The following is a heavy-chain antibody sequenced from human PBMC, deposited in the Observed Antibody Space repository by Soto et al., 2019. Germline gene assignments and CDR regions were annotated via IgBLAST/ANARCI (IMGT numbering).Heavy chain of an antibody. J-gene: IGHJ5*02. CDR3: ARDDSYCSGGSCYSREWFDP. Sequence: TLSLTCAVSGGSISSGGYSWSWIRQPPGKGLEWIGYIYHSGSTYYNPSLKSRVTISVDRSKNQFSLKLSSVTAADTAVYYCARDDSYCSGGSCYSREWFDPWSHGTLVTVSS. CDR2: IYHSGST. CDR1: GGSISSGGYS. V-gene: IGHV4-30-2*01. D-gene: IGHD2-15*01.